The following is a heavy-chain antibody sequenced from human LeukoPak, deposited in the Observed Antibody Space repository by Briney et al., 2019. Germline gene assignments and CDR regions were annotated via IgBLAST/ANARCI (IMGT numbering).Heavy chain of an antibody. Sequence: GGSLRLSCAASGFTFSSYWMSWVRQAPGKGLEWVANIKQDGSEKYYVDSVKGQFTISRDNAKNSLYLQMNSLRAEDTAVYYCAREGGSLYFDYWGQGTLVTVSS. CDR3: AREGGSLYFDY. CDR1: GFTFSSYW. D-gene: IGHD1-26*01. J-gene: IGHJ4*02. V-gene: IGHV3-7*01. CDR2: IKQDGSEK.